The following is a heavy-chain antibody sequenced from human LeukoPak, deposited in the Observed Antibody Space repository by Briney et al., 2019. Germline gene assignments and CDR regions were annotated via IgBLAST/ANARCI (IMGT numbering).Heavy chain of an antibody. J-gene: IGHJ4*02. Sequence: GGSLRLSCAASGFTFSSYGMHWVRQAPGKGLEWVAVISYDGSNKYYADSVKGRFTISRDNSKNTLYLQMNSLRAEGTAVYYCAKTRAIYSSSFYCFDYWGQGTLVTVSS. V-gene: IGHV3-30*18. CDR1: GFTFSSYG. D-gene: IGHD6-13*01. CDR2: ISYDGSNK. CDR3: AKTRAIYSSSFYCFDY.